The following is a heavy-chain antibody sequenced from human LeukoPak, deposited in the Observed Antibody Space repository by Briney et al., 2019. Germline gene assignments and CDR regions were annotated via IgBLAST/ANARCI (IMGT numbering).Heavy chain of an antibody. V-gene: IGHV1-69*06. CDR1: GGTFSSYA. CDR3: ATAYSSSWTRTAFDI. Sequence: SVKVSCKASGGTFSSYAISWVRQAPGQGLEWMGGIIPIFGTANYAQKFQGRVTMTEDTSTDTAYMELSSLRSEDTAVYYCATAYSSSWTRTAFDIWGQGTMVTVSS. D-gene: IGHD6-13*01. CDR2: IIPIFGTA. J-gene: IGHJ3*02.